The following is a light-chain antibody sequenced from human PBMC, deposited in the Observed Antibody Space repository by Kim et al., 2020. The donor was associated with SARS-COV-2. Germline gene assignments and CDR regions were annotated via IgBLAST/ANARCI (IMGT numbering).Light chain of an antibody. Sequence: EIVLTQSPGTLSLSPGETATLSCRASQSVSRSYLAWYQQKPGQAPRLLMYDASTRATGIPDRFSGSGSGTDFTLTITRLEPEDFAVYNCQQYVSSPQTFDQGTKVDIK. CDR2: DAS. CDR1: QSVSRSY. CDR3: QQYVSSPQT. J-gene: IGKJ1*01. V-gene: IGKV3-20*01.